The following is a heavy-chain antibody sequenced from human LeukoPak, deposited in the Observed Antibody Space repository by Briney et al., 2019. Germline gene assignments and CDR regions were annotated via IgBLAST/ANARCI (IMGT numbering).Heavy chain of an antibody. CDR3: ARAARVEAYYYDSSGYYYFDY. J-gene: IGHJ4*02. CDR1: GYTFTSYG. V-gene: IGHV1-18*01. D-gene: IGHD3-22*01. Sequence: ASVKVSCKASGYTFTSYGISWVRQAPGQGLEWMGWISAYNGNTNYAQKLQGRVTMTTDTSTSTAYMELRSLRSDDTAVYYCARAARVEAYYYDSSGYYYFDYWGQGTLVTVSS. CDR2: ISAYNGNT.